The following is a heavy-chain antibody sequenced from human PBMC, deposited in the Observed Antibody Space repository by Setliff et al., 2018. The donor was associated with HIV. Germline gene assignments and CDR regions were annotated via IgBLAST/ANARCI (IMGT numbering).Heavy chain of an antibody. Sequence: ASVKVSCKASGYTFTNHNIRWVQQAPGKGLQWMGRVDPEDGKTIYAEKFQGRVTLSADTSIHTAYMELSSLRSEYTAIYYCSAEGNIFDIWGQGTMVTVSS. CDR1: GYTFTNHN. J-gene: IGHJ3*02. CDR2: VDPEDGKT. V-gene: IGHV1-69-2*01. CDR3: SAEGNIFDI.